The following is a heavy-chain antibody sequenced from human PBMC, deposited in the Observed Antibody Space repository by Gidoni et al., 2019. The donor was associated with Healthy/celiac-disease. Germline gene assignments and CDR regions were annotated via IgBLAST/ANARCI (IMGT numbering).Heavy chain of an antibody. D-gene: IGHD2-15*01. V-gene: IGHV4-59*08. CDR1: GGSISSYY. CDR2: IYYSGST. Sequence: QVQLQESGPGLVKPSETLSLTCTVTGGSISSYYWSWIRQPPGKGLEWIGYIYYSGSTNYNPSLKGRVTISVDTSKTQFSLKLSSVTAADTAVYYCARHGGYCSGGSCYSYWYFDLWGRGTLVTVSS. J-gene: IGHJ2*01. CDR3: ARHGGYCSGGSCYSYWYFDL.